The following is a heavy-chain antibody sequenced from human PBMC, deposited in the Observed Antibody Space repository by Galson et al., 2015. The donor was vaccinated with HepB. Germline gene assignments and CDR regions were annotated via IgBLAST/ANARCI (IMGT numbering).Heavy chain of an antibody. J-gene: IGHJ3*01. Sequence: SVKVSCTASGYTFTNFGITWVRQAPGQGLEWVGWISGSNGNTKYAQKFQGRVTLTTETSTNTVYMNLLGRRSDDTAVYYCAGQGEVRGDGVGLGGQGTMVTVSS. CDR2: ISGSNGNT. CDR3: AGQGEVRGDGVGL. D-gene: IGHD3-16*01. CDR1: GYTFTNFG. V-gene: IGHV1-18*01.